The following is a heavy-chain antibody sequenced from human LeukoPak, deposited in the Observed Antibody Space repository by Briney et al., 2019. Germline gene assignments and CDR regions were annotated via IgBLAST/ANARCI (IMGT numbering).Heavy chain of an antibody. CDR2: ISYDGSNK. CDR1: GGTFSSYA. V-gene: IGHV3-30-3*02. J-gene: IGHJ4*02. D-gene: IGHD3-9*01. Sequence: SCKASGGTFSSYAMHWVRQAPGKGLEWVAVISYDGSNKYYADSVKGRFTISRDNSKNTLYLQMNSLRADDTATYYCAKDSPLLTVWGQGTLVTVSS. CDR3: AKDSPLLTV.